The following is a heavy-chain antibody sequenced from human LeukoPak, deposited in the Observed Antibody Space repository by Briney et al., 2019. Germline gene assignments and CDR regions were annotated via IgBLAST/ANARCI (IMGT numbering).Heavy chain of an antibody. CDR1: GFTFSSYG. Sequence: GGSLRLSCAASGFTFSSYGMHWVRQAPGKGLEWVAFIRYDGSNKYYADSVKGRFTISRDNSKNTLYLQMNSLRAEDMAVYYCAKEEAVLRFLEWLLFFDYWGQGTLVTVSS. V-gene: IGHV3-30*02. CDR2: IRYDGSNK. D-gene: IGHD3-3*01. CDR3: AKEEAVLRFLEWLLFFDY. J-gene: IGHJ4*02.